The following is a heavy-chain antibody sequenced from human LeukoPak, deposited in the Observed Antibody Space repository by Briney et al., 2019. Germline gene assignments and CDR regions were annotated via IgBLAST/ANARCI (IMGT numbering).Heavy chain of an antibody. D-gene: IGHD2/OR15-2a*01. V-gene: IGHV3-7*01. Sequence: GGSLRLSCAVSGFSFNNHWMSWVRQAAGKRLEWVANIKQDGSESYYVGSVKGRFTISRDNAKNSLYLQMNSLRAEDTAVYYCASSADFYGPPGNNWFDPWGQGTLVTVSS. CDR3: ASSADFYGPPGNNWFDP. J-gene: IGHJ5*02. CDR2: IKQDGSES. CDR1: GFSFNNHW.